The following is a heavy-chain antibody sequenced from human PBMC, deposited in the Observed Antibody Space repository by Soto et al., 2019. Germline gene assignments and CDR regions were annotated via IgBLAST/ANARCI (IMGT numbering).Heavy chain of an antibody. CDR2: ISSNGGGT. D-gene: IGHD3-9*01. Sequence: GGSLRLSCAASGFTFSSYAMHWVRQAPGKGLEYVSAISSNGGGTYYANSVKGRFTISRDNSKNTLYLQMNSLRAEDTAVYYCAIDPGLLTGYNDNWFDPWGQGTLVTVSS. CDR1: GFTFSSYA. CDR3: AIDPGLLTGYNDNWFDP. V-gene: IGHV3-64*01. J-gene: IGHJ5*02.